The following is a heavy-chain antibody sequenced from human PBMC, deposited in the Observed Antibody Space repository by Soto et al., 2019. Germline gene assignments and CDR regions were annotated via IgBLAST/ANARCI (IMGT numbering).Heavy chain of an antibody. J-gene: IGHJ3*02. CDR3: ARPRTSDWAYDI. Sequence: EVQLVESGGGLVQPGGSLRLSCAASGFTFSSYWMHWVRQSPGKGLVWVSRTKTDGSDTHYADSVKGRFTISRGNAKNTLYLQMNSLRDEDTAVYYCARPRTSDWAYDIWGQGTMVIVSS. D-gene: IGHD3-9*01. V-gene: IGHV3-74*01. CDR1: GFTFSSYW. CDR2: TKTDGSDT.